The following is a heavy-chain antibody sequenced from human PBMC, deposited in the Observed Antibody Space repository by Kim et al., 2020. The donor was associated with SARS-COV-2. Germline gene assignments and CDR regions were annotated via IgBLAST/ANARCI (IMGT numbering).Heavy chain of an antibody. J-gene: IGHJ4*02. Sequence: WGSLRLSCAASGFTFSSYSMNWVRQAPGKGLEWVSYISSNSSTIYYADSVKGRFTISRDNAKNSLYLQMNSLRDEDTAVYYCARGTPRGRFTIFGVLSHFDYWGPGSLVTVSS. D-gene: IGHD3-3*01. CDR2: ISSNSSTI. V-gene: IGHV3-48*02. CDR3: ARGTPRGRFTIFGVLSHFDY. CDR1: GFTFSSYS.